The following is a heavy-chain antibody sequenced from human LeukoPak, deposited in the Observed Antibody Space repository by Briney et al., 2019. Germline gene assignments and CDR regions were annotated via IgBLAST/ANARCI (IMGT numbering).Heavy chain of an antibody. CDR1: GGSFSGYY. J-gene: IGHJ3*02. CDR3: ARGLSRWLQFGRAFDI. CDR2: INHSGST. V-gene: IGHV4-34*01. Sequence: SETLSLTCAVYGGSFSGYYWSWIRQPPGKGLEWIGEINHSGSTNYNPSPKSRVTISVDTSKNLFSLKLSSVTAADTAVYYCARGLSRWLQFGRAFDIWGQGTMVTVSS. D-gene: IGHD5-24*01.